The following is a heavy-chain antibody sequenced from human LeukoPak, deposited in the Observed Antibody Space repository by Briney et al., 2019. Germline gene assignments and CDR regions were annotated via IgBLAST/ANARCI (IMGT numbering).Heavy chain of an antibody. V-gene: IGHV3-33*08. CDR2: IWYDGSNK. CDR3: AREPTGEYVFDH. CDR1: GFTSSSYA. J-gene: IGHJ4*02. Sequence: PGRSLRLSCAASGFTSSSYAMRWVRQAPGKGLEWVAIIWYDGSNKYYADSVKGRFTISRDNSKNTLYVQMNSLRAEDTAVYYCAREPTGEYVFDHWGQGTLVSVSS. D-gene: IGHD3-10*01.